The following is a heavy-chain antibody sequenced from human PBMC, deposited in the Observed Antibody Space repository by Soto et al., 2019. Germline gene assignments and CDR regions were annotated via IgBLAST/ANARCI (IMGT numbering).Heavy chain of an antibody. V-gene: IGHV4-59*01. J-gene: IGHJ5*02. CDR1: GGSISSYY. Sequence: SETLSLTCTVSGGSISSYYWSWIRQPPGKGPEWIGYIYYSGSTNYNPSLKSRVTISVDTSKNQFSLKLSSVTAADTAVYYCARAHNWFDPWGQGTLVTVSS. CDR2: IYYSGST. CDR3: ARAHNWFDP.